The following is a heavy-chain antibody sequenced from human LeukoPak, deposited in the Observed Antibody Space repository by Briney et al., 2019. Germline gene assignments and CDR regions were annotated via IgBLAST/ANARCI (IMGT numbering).Heavy chain of an antibody. Sequence: SETLSLTCTVSGGSISSYYWIWIRQPPGKGLEWIGYIYYTGGTNYIPSFKSRVTISLDTSKSQFSLKLNSVTAADTAVYYCARGAAPYYYFDYWGQGTLVTVSS. CDR3: ARGAAPYYYFDY. J-gene: IGHJ4*02. V-gene: IGHV4-59*01. CDR2: IYYTGGT. CDR1: GGSISSYY. D-gene: IGHD2-15*01.